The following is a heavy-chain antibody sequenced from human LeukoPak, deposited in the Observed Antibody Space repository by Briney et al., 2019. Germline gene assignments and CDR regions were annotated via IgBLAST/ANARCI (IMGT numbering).Heavy chain of an antibody. CDR3: VRGATAVTRHLDH. D-gene: IGHD4-23*01. CDR1: GFTFSSYS. CDR2: ISSDSSHI. Sequence: PGGSLRLSCAASGFTFSSYSMNWVRQAPGKGLEWVSIISSDSSHIYDTDSAKGRFTISRDNAKNSLYLQMNSLRPEDTAVYYCVRGATAVTRHLDHWGQGTLVTVSS. V-gene: IGHV3-21*01. J-gene: IGHJ4*02.